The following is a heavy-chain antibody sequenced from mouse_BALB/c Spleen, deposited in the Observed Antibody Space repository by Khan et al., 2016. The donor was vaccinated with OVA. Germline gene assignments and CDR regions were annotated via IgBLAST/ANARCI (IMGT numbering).Heavy chain of an antibody. CDR2: ISSDGDYT. D-gene: IGHD2-1*01. CDR3: ARSAYGNFAY. J-gene: IGHJ3*01. V-gene: IGHV5-9-3*01. Sequence: EVELVESGGGLVKPGGSLKLSCAASGFTFSTYAMSWVRQTPEKRLEWVATISSDGDYTYYPDNVTGRFTISSDNAKNILYLQMSRRRSEDTAMYYCARSAYGNFAYWGQGTLVTVSA. CDR1: GFTFSTYA.